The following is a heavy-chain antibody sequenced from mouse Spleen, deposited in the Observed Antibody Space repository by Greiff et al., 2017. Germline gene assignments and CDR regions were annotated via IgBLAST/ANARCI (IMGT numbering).Heavy chain of an antibody. J-gene: IGHJ4*01. Sequence: QVQLKQPGAELVKPGASVKLSCKASGYTFTSYWMHWVKQRPGQGLEWIGMIHPNSGSTNYNEKFNSKATLTVDKPSSTAYMQLSSLTSEDSAVYYCAKGGWLRDAMDYWGQGTSVTVSS. D-gene: IGHD2-3*01. CDR3: AKGGWLRDAMDY. CDR1: GYTFTSYW. V-gene: IGHV1-64*01. CDR2: IHPNSGST.